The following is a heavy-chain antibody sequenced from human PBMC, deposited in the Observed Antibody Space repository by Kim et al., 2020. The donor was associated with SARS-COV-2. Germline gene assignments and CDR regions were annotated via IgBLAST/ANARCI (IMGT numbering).Heavy chain of an antibody. CDR3: AKFAIRAMGEGRPKQIDY. Sequence: GGSLRLSCAASGFTFSSYAMSWVRQAPGKGLEWVSAISGSGGSTYYADSVKGRFTISRDNSKNTLYLQMNSLRAEDTAVYYCAKFAIRAMGEGRPKQIDYWGQGTLVTVSS. D-gene: IGHD5-18*01. CDR2: ISGSGGST. J-gene: IGHJ4*02. V-gene: IGHV3-23*01. CDR1: GFTFSSYA.